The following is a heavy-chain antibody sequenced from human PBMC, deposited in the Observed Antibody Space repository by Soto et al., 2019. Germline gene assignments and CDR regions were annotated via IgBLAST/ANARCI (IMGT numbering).Heavy chain of an antibody. CDR1: GYTFTSYY. J-gene: IGHJ6*02. D-gene: IGHD5-12*01. V-gene: IGHV1-46*01. CDR3: ARGGPHVDIVATGLGYGMDV. CDR2: INPSGGST. Sequence: GASVKVSCKASGYTFTSYYMHWVRQAPGQGLEWMGIINPSGGSTSYAQKFQGRVTMTRDTSTSTVYMELSSLRSEDTAVYYCARGGPHVDIVATGLGYGMDVWGQGTTVTVSS.